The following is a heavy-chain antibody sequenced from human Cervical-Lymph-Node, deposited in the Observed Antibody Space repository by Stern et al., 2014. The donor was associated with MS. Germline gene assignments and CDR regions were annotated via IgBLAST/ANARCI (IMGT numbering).Heavy chain of an antibody. CDR3: TRGVRGNDYYGMDV. J-gene: IGHJ6*02. CDR2: IRGKAYGGTT. D-gene: IGHD3-10*01. CDR1: GFTFGDYA. Sequence: EVQLVESGGGLVQPGRSLRLSCTASGFTFGDYAMSWFRQAPGQGLEWVGFIRGKAYGGTTDYAASVRGRFTISRDDSKSIAYLQMNSLKIEDAGVYYCTRGVRGNDYYGMDVWGQGTTVTVSS. V-gene: IGHV3-49*03.